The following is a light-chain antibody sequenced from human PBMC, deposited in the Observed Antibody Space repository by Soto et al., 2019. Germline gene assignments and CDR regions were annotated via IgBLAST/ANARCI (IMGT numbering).Light chain of an antibody. CDR1: QSISSY. CDR3: QQSYSTGIT. CDR2: AAS. J-gene: IGKJ5*01. V-gene: IGKV1-39*01. Sequence: DIPMTQSPSSLSASVGDRVTITCRASQSISSYLNWYQQKPGKAPKLLIYAASSLQSGVPSRFSGSGSGTDFTLTISSLQPEDFATYYCQQSYSTGITFGQGTRLEIK.